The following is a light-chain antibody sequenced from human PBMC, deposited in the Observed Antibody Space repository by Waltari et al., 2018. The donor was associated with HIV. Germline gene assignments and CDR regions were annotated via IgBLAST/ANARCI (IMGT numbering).Light chain of an antibody. Sequence: QSALTQPPSASGSPGQSVTISCTGTGSDVGGYNYVSWYQQHPGVAPKLIIYEVNERPSGVPDRFSGPKSGSTASLTVSGLQAEDEADYHCSSYAGSKGVVFGGGTRLTVL. CDR1: GSDVGGYNY. V-gene: IGLV2-8*01. CDR3: SSYAGSKGVV. CDR2: EVN. J-gene: IGLJ2*01.